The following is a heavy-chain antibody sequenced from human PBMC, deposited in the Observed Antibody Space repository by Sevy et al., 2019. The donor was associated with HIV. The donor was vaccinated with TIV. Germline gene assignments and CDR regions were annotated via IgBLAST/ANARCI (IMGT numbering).Heavy chain of an antibody. CDR1: GFTFSDYY. V-gene: IGHV3-11*01. J-gene: IGHJ5*02. D-gene: IGHD4-4*01. CDR2: ISSSGTTM. Sequence: GGSLRLSCAASGFTFSDYYMSWIRQAPGKGLEWVSYISSSGTTMYYVDSVKGRFTISRDNVKNSLYLQMISLRAEDTAVYYCARYSGGWFDPWGQGTLVTVSS. CDR3: ARYSGGWFDP.